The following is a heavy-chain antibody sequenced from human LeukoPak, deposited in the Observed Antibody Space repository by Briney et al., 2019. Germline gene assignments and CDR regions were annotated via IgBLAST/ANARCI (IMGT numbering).Heavy chain of an antibody. CDR1: GGSIRSYY. J-gene: IGHJ4*02. CDR3: ARSPGCYGSIPDY. V-gene: IGHV4-59*01. D-gene: IGHD3-10*01. Sequence: PSETLSLTCTVSGGSIRSYYWSWIRQPPGKGLEWIGYIYYSGSTNYNPSLKSRVTISVDTSTNQFSLKVSSVTAADTAVYYCARSPGCYGSIPDYWGQGTLVTVSS. CDR2: IYYSGST.